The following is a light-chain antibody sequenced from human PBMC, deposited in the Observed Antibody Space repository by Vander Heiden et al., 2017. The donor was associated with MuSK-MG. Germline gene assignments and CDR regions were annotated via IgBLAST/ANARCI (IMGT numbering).Light chain of an antibody. CDR2: AVT. CDR1: SSNVGGYNY. CDR3: CSYAGIYTYV. V-gene: IGLV2-11*01. Sequence: QSALTQPRSVSGSPGQSVTISCTGTSSNVGGYNYVSWYQQHPGKAPNLMIYAVTERPAGVPDRFSGSKSGNTASLTISGRQAEEEADYYCCSYAGIYTYVFGSGTEVTVL. J-gene: IGLJ1*01.